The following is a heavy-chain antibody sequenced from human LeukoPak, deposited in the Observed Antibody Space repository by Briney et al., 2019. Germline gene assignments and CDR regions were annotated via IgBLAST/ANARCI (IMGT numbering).Heavy chain of an antibody. CDR3: ARVAVHCSSTSCSEYYYYYMDV. V-gene: IGHV4-31*03. CDR1: GGSISDAAYY. Sequence: PSQTLSLTCTVSGGSISDAAYYWSWIRQHPGEGLKWIGYIYYSGSTSYNPSLKSRVTISVDTSKNQFSLKLSSVTAADTAVYYCARVAVHCSSTSCSEYYYYYMDVWGKGTTVTVSS. D-gene: IGHD2-2*01. J-gene: IGHJ6*03. CDR2: IYYSGST.